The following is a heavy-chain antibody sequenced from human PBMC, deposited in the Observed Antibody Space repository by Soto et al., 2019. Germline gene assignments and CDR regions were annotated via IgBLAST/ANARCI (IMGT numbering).Heavy chain of an antibody. Sequence: LRLSCAASGFTFSSYGMHWVRQAPGKGLEWVAVISYDGSNKYYADSVKGRFTISRDNSKNTLYLQMNSLRAEDTAVYYCARDGADCSGGSCYSNYYGMDVWGQGTTVTVSS. CDR3: ARDGADCSGGSCYSNYYGMDV. J-gene: IGHJ6*02. CDR2: ISYDGSNK. V-gene: IGHV3-30*03. D-gene: IGHD2-15*01. CDR1: GFTFSSYG.